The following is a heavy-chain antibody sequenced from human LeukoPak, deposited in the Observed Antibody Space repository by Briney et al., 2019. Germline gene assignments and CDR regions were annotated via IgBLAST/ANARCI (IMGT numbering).Heavy chain of an antibody. CDR2: INPSGGST. J-gene: IGHJ4*02. CDR3: ARDPKDDTSGYYYFDY. V-gene: IGHV1-46*01. Sequence: ASVKVSCMASRYTFTTYYMHWMRQAPGQGLEWMGIINPSGGSTIYAQKFQGRVTMTRDMSTSTVYMELSSLRSEDTAVYYCARDPKDDTSGYYYFDYWGQGTLVTVSS. D-gene: IGHD3-22*01. CDR1: RYTFTTYY.